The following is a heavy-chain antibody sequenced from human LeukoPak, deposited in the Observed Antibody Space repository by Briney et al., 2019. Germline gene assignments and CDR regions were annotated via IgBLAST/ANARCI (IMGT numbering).Heavy chain of an antibody. V-gene: IGHV3-30*18. J-gene: IGHJ4*02. CDR2: ISYDGSNK. Sequence: PGGSLRLSCAASGFTFSSYAMHWVRQAPGKGLEWVAVISYDGSNKYYVDSVKGRFTISRDNNKNSLFLQMNNLRPEDTALYYCAKTGSDDYGEYFDYWGRGTLVTVSS. CDR1: GFTFSSYA. D-gene: IGHD4-17*01. CDR3: AKTGSDDYGEYFDY.